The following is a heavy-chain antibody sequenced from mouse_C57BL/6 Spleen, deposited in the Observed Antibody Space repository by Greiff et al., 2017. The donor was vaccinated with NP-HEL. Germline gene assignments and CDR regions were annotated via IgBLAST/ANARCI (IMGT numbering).Heavy chain of an antibody. J-gene: IGHJ3*01. CDR2: IYPGDGDT. V-gene: IGHV1-80*01. Sequence: LVESGAELVKPGASVKISCKASGYAFSSYWMNWVKQRPGKGLEWIGQIYPGDGDTNYNGKFKGKATLTADKSSSTAYMQLSSLTSEDSAVYFCASWYDQAWFAYWGQGTLVTVSA. CDR1: GYAFSSYW. CDR3: ASWYDQAWFAY. D-gene: IGHD2-14*01.